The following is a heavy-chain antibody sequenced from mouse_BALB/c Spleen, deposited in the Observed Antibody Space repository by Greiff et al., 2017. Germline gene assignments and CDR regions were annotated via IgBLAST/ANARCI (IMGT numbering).Heavy chain of an antibody. J-gene: IGHJ1*01. CDR1: GYTFTSYT. CDR2: INPSSGYT. V-gene: IGHV1-4*01. CDR3: ARFITTVVSPWYFDV. Sequence: QVQLQQSGAELARPGASVKMSCKASGYTFTSYTMHWVKQRPGQGLEWIGYINPSSGYTNYNQKFKDKATLTAAKSSSTAYMQLSSLTSEDSAVYYCARFITTVVSPWYFDVWGAGTTVTVSS. D-gene: IGHD1-1*01.